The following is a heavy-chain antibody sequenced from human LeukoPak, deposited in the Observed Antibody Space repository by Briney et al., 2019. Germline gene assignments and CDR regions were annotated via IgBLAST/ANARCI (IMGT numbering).Heavy chain of an antibody. J-gene: IGHJ1*01. Sequence: GGSLRLSCAASGFSFGSYAMSWVRQAAGKGLEWVSEICGSVSGSGDCTHYADSVKGRFTISRDNSKKTLYLQMNSLRAEDTAVYYCARDEYSYGSKYFQHWGQGTLVTVSS. CDR1: GFSFGSYA. D-gene: IGHD5-18*01. CDR2: ICGSVSGSGDCT. CDR3: ARDEYSYGSKYFQH. V-gene: IGHV3-23*01.